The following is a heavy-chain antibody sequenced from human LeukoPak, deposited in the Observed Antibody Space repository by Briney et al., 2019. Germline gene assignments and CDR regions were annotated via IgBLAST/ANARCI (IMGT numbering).Heavy chain of an antibody. V-gene: IGHV4-59*08. Sequence: PSETLSLTCTVSGGSISSYYWSWIRQPPGKGLEWIGYIYYSGNTNYNPSLNSRVTISVDTSKNQFSQKLSSVTAADTAVYYCARRMSVAPYGMDVWGQGTTVTVSS. D-gene: IGHD4-23*01. CDR3: ARRMSVAPYGMDV. J-gene: IGHJ6*02. CDR2: IYYSGNT. CDR1: GGSISSYY.